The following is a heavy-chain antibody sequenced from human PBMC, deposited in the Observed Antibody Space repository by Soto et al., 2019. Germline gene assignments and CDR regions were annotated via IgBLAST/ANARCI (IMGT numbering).Heavy chain of an antibody. J-gene: IGHJ4*01. CDR3: AAIIEARPDF. CDR1: GGSISSSSYY. D-gene: IGHD6-6*01. V-gene: IGHV4-39*01. CDR2: TYYVGSS. Sequence: SETLSLTCTVSGGSISSSSYYWAWIRQPPGKNLEWIGSTYYVGSSYYNPSLQSRVTVSLDTSNNQFSLKLPSVTAADTAVYYCAAIIEARPDFWGHGTLVTVSS.